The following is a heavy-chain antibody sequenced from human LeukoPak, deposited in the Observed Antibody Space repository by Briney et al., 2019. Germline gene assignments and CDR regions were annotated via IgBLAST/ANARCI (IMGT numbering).Heavy chain of an antibody. CDR3: ARDRGYNPDTFDI. Sequence: ASVTVSFMASGYTFTSYGVSWVRQAPGQGLEWMGWIGTYNGDTNYAQNLQGRVTMTTDTSTRTAYMELRSLRSDDTAVYYCARDRGYNPDTFDIWGQGTMVTVSS. J-gene: IGHJ3*02. CDR2: IGTYNGDT. D-gene: IGHD5-24*01. CDR1: GYTFTSYG. V-gene: IGHV1-18*01.